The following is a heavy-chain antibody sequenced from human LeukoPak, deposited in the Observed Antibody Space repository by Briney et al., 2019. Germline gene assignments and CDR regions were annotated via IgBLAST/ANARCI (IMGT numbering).Heavy chain of an antibody. CDR2: IYYSGST. J-gene: IGHJ4*02. Sequence: SETLSLTCTVSGGSISSSSYYWGWIRQPPGKGLEWIGSIYYSGSTYYNPSLKSRVTISVDTSKNQFSLKLSSVTAADTAVYYCARHPSITIFGVVSSFDYWGQGTLVTVSS. V-gene: IGHV4-39*01. D-gene: IGHD3-3*01. CDR3: ARHPSITIFGVVSSFDY. CDR1: GGSISSSSYY.